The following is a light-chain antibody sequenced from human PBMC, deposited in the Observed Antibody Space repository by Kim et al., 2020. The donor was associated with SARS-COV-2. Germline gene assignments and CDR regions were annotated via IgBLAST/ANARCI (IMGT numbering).Light chain of an antibody. CDR3: SSYTISNTLVV. CDR1: SSDIGGHNY. V-gene: IGLV2-14*03. Sequence: QSITISCTGTSSDIGGHNYVSWYQQHPGKAPKLMIYGVTNRPSGVSNRFSGSKSGNTASLTISGLQAEDEADYYCSSYTISNTLVVFGGGTQLTVL. CDR2: GVT. J-gene: IGLJ3*02.